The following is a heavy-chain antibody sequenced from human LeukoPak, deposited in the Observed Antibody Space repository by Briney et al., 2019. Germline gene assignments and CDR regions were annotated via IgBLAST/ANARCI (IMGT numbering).Heavy chain of an antibody. V-gene: IGHV4-39*01. CDR1: GGSISSSSYY. J-gene: IGHJ3*02. CDR3: ARLSCSSTSCFHTFDI. Sequence: PSETLSLTCTVSGGSISSSSYYWGWIRQPPGKGLEWIGRVYYSGSTYYNPSLKSRVTISVDTSKNQFSLKLSSVSAADTAVYYCARLSCSSTSCFHTFDIWGQGTMVTVSS. D-gene: IGHD2-2*01. CDR2: VYYSGST.